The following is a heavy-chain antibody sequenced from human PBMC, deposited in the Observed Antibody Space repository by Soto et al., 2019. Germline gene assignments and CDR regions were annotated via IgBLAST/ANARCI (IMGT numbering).Heavy chain of an antibody. Sequence: GASVKVSCKASGYTFTSYDINWVRQATGQGLEWMGWMNPNSGNTGYAQKFRGRVTMTRNTSISTAYMELSSLRSEDTAVYYCARWYCSSTSCDSYYYYGMDVWGQGTTVTVSS. CDR3: ARWYCSSTSCDSYYYYGMDV. D-gene: IGHD2-2*01. V-gene: IGHV1-8*01. CDR2: MNPNSGNT. J-gene: IGHJ6*02. CDR1: GYTFTSYD.